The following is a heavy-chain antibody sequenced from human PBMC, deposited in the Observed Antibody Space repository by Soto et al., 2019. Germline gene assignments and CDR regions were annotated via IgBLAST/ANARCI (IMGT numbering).Heavy chain of an antibody. J-gene: IGHJ4*02. CDR1: GGSISSSSYY. CDR2: IYYSGST. CDR3: ARMGPAAGSLSYYFDY. V-gene: IGHV4-39*01. Sequence: QLQLQESGPGLVKPSETLSLTCTVSGGSISSSSYYWGWIRQPPGKGLEWIGSIYYSGSTYYNPSLKSRVTISVDTSKNQFSLKLSSVTAADTAVYYCARMGPAAGSLSYYFDYWGQGTLVTVSS. D-gene: IGHD6-13*01.